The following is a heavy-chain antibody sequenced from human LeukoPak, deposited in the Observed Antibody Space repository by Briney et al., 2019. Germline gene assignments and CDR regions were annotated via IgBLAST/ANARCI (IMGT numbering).Heavy chain of an antibody. D-gene: IGHD4-17*01. Sequence: GGSLRLSCAASGFTFNNYGMHWVRQAPGKGLECVALISNDGSKKYHAGSAKGRFTNSRDNSRNTVFLEMNSLRGDDTAVYFCARDWGRGDSKYLDFWGQGILVTVSS. CDR2: ISNDGSKK. CDR1: GFTFNNYG. CDR3: ARDWGRGDSKYLDF. V-gene: IGHV3-30*03. J-gene: IGHJ4*02.